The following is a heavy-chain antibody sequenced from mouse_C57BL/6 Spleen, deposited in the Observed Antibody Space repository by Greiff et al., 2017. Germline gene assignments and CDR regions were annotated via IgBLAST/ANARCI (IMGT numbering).Heavy chain of an antibody. D-gene: IGHD1-1*01. J-gene: IGHJ2*01. CDR2: IDPSDSET. Sequence: QVQLKQPGAELVRPGSSVKLSCKASGYTFTSYWMHWVKPRPIQGLEWIGNIDPSDSETHYNQKFKDKATLTVAKSSSTAYMQLSSLTSEDSAVYYCALITTVVATDYWGQGTTLTVSS. CDR1: GYTFTSYW. CDR3: ALITTVVATDY. V-gene: IGHV1-52*01.